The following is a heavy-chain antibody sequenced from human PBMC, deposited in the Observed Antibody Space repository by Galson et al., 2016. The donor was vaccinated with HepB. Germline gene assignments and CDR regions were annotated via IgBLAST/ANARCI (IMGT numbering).Heavy chain of an antibody. CDR3: ARGGGPLHTAMVVDHFDY. J-gene: IGHJ4*02. Sequence: CAISGDSVSSNVAAWHWIRQSPSRGLEWLGRTYYRSKWYNDYAVSVKSRVTINPDTSKNQFSLHLDSVTPEDTAVYYCARGGGPLHTAMVVDHFDYWGQGTLGSVSS. V-gene: IGHV6-1*01. CDR2: TYYRSKWYN. D-gene: IGHD5-18*01. CDR1: GDSVSSNVAA.